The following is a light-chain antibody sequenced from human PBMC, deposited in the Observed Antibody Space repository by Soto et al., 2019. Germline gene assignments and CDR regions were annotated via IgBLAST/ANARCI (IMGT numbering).Light chain of an antibody. Sequence: IHMTHSPSSLSSAVGDIVAITFRASQSISSYLNWYQQKPGKAPKLLIYAASSLQSGVPSRFSGSGSGTDFTLTISSLQPEDFATYYCQQSYSTQITFGGGTKVDIK. CDR1: QSISSY. CDR3: QQSYSTQIT. J-gene: IGKJ4*01. CDR2: AAS. V-gene: IGKV1-39*01.